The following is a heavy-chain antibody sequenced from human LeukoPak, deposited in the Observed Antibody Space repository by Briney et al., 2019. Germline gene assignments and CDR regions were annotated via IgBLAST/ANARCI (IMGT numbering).Heavy chain of an antibody. CDR2: IYYSGST. Sequence: SGTLSLTCTVSNGSISSYYWSWIRQPPGKRLEWIGYIYYSGSTNYNPSLKSRVTISVDTSKNQFSLKLSSVTAADTAVYYCARHSRRGTFDYWGQGTLVTVSS. CDR3: ARHSRRGTFDY. V-gene: IGHV4-59*01. CDR1: NGSISSYY. D-gene: IGHD2-15*01. J-gene: IGHJ4*02.